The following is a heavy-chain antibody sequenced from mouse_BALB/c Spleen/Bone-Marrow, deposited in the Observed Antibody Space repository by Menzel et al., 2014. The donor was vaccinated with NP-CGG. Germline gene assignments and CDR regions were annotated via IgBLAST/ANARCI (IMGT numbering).Heavy chain of an antibody. V-gene: IGHV1-80*01. CDR2: IYPGDGDT. CDR1: GYTFRSYW. CDR3: ARGPGSGYSWFAY. Sequence: VQLQQSGAELVRPGSSVKISCKASGYTFRSYWMNWVKQRPGQGLEWIGQIYPGDGDTNYNGKFKGKVTLTADKSSSTAYMQLGSLTSEDSAVYFCARGPGSGYSWFAYWGQGTLVTVSA. D-gene: IGHD3-1*01. J-gene: IGHJ3*01.